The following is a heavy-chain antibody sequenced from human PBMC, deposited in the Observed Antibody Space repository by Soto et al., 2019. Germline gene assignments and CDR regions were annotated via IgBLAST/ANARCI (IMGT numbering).Heavy chain of an antibody. J-gene: IGHJ4*02. V-gene: IGHV4-34*01. CDR3: ARGRYSSGWSDY. D-gene: IGHD6-19*01. CDR1: GGSFSGYY. CDR2: INHSGST. Sequence: SETLSLTCAVYGGSFSGYYWSWIRQPPGKGLEWIGEINHSGSTNYNPSLKSRVTISVDTSKNQFSLKLSSVTAADTAVYYCARGRYSSGWSDYWGQGTLVTVSS.